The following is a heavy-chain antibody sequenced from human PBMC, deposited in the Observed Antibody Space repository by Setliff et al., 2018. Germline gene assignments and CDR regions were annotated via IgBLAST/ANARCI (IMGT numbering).Heavy chain of an antibody. Sequence: SETLSLTCTVSGASISSSSYYWAWIRQPPGRGLELIGSIFYGGSTYYNPSLKSRVTISIDASKNQFSLKLDSVTAADTAVYYCARTDDYYNFYANWGQGTLVTVSS. V-gene: IGHV4-39*07. CDR2: IFYGGST. D-gene: IGHD3-3*01. CDR3: ARTDDYYNFYAN. CDR1: GASISSSSYY. J-gene: IGHJ4*02.